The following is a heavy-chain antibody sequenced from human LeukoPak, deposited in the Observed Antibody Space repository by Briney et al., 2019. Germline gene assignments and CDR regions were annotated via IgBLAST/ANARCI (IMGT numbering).Heavy chain of an antibody. CDR2: IYTSGST. J-gene: IGHJ4*02. V-gene: IGHV4-4*07. Sequence: SETLSLTCTVSGGSISSYYWSWIRQPAGKGLEWIGRIYTSGSTNYNPSLKSRVTMSVDTSKNQFSLKLSSVTAADTAVYYCARDLGVVGATYFDYWGQGTLVTVSS. CDR3: ARDLGVVGATYFDY. D-gene: IGHD1-26*01. CDR1: GGSISSYY.